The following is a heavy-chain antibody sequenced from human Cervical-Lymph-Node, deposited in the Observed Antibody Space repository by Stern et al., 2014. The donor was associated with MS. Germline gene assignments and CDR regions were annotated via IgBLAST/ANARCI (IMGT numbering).Heavy chain of an antibody. Sequence: QVQLVQSGAEVKKPGSSVNVSCMASGGTFSSSYAITWMRKAPGQGLEWMGRIIPILGLPYYAQKFQGRVTITADTSTNTAYMGLNSLTSEDTAVYYCARGVVSNRATATLHNLFDPWGQGTLVTVSS. CDR3: ARGVVSNRATATLHNLFDP. V-gene: IGHV1-69*09. D-gene: IGHD1-1*01. CDR1: GGTFSSSYA. CDR2: IIPILGLP. J-gene: IGHJ5*02.